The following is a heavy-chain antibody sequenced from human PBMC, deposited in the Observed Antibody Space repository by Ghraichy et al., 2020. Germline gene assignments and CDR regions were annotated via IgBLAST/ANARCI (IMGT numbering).Heavy chain of an antibody. V-gene: IGHV3-23*01. J-gene: IGHJ4*02. CDR1: GFTFSSYA. CDR2: ISGSGGST. Sequence: GESLNISCAASGFTFSSYAMTWVRQAPGKGLEWLSRISGSGGSTYYADSVQGRFTISRDNSRNTLYLQMNSLRAEDTAVYYCAKDPPNWNYVKGPCDYWGQGTLVTVSS. CDR3: AKDPPNWNYVKGPCDY. D-gene: IGHD1-7*01.